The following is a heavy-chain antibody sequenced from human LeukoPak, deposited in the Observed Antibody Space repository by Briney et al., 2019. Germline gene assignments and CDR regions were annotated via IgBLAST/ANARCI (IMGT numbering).Heavy chain of an antibody. V-gene: IGHV5-51*01. D-gene: IGHD3-10*01. CDR2: IYPADSDT. CDR1: GYTFTNYW. Sequence: GESLKISCEGSGYTFTNYWIVWVRQMPGLGLEWMGTIYPADSDTRYSPSFQGQVTISADKSINTAYLQWSSLKTSDTAMYYCTTGPSLVRGVFDYWGQGTLVTVSS. J-gene: IGHJ4*02. CDR3: TTGPSLVRGVFDY.